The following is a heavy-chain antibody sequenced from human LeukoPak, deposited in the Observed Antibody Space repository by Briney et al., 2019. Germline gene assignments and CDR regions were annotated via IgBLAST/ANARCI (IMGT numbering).Heavy chain of an antibody. CDR3: ARHRRFGDLSSYYYGMDV. V-gene: IGHV4-34*01. J-gene: IGHJ6*04. Sequence: SETLSLTCAVYGGSFSGYYWSWLRQPPGKGLEWVGEINHSGSTNHNPPLKSRVTISVDTSKNQFSLKLTSVTASDTAVYYCARHRRFGDLSSYYYGMDVWGKGTTVTVSS. D-gene: IGHD3-10*01. CDR1: GGSFSGYY. CDR2: INHSGST.